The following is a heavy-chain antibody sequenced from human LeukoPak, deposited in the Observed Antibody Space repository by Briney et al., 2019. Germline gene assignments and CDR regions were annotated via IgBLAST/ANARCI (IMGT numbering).Heavy chain of an antibody. CDR1: GYTFTGYH. CDR3: ARDQGSLSRSWYTGY. Sequence: GASVKVSRKASGYTFTGYHIHWVRQAPGQGLEWMGRINPNSGDTNFAQKFQGRVTMTRDTSITTAYMELSSLRPDDTAVYFCARDQGSLSRSWYTGYWGQGTQVTVSS. D-gene: IGHD6-13*01. J-gene: IGHJ4*02. CDR2: INPNSGDT. V-gene: IGHV1-2*06.